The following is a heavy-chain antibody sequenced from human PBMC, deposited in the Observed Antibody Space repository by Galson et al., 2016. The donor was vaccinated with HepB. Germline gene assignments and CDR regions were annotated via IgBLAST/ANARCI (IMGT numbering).Heavy chain of an antibody. CDR3: AHRRGFVAAAAFDY. J-gene: IGHJ4*02. V-gene: IGHV2-5*02. D-gene: IGHD2-2*01. Sequence: PALVKPTQTLTLTCTFSGFSLNTREVGAGWIRQPPGKAPEWLALIYWDGEKRYNPSLNNRVTITKDTSGNQIVLTLTNMDPVDAGTYYCAHRRGFVAAAAFDYWGQGILVTVSS. CDR2: IYWDGEK. CDR1: GFSLNTREVG.